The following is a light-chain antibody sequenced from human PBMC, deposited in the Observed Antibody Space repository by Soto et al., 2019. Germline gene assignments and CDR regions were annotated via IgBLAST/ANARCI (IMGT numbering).Light chain of an antibody. J-gene: IGKJ4*01. V-gene: IGKV1-39*01. CDR1: LRISKY. Sequence: DIKLTQSPSSLSASVGDRVTITCRASLRISKYLNWYQQKPGKAPKLLIYGASTLQSGVPSRFSGSGSGTDFTLTITNLQPEDSATYFCQQSHSTPLTFGRGTKLEI. CDR3: QQSHSTPLT. CDR2: GAS.